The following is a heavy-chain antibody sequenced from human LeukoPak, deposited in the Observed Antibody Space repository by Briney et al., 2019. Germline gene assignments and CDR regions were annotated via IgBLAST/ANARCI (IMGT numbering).Heavy chain of an antibody. CDR1: GCTFSSYW. V-gene: IGHV3-7*01. J-gene: IGHJ4*02. D-gene: IGHD3-3*01. CDR3: ARDLNDFWSGYHHDY. CDR2: IKQDGSEK. Sequence: GGSLRLSCAASGCTFSSYWMSWVRQAPGKGLEWVANIKQDGSEKYYVDSVKGRFTISRDNAKNSLYLQMNSLRAEDTAVYYCARDLNDFWSGYHHDYWGQGTLVIVSS.